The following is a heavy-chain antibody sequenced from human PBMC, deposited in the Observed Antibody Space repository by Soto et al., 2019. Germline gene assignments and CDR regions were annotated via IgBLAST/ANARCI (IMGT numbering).Heavy chain of an antibody. J-gene: IGHJ4*02. V-gene: IGHV4-39*07. CDR3: ARVPDY. CDR2: MYHSGST. CDR1: GGSFSITNYY. D-gene: IGHD2-2*01. Sequence: PSETLSLTCPVSGGSFSITNYYWGWIRQPPGKGLEWIGYMYHSGSTYYNPSLKSRVTISIDRSKNQFSLKLSSVTAADTAVYYCARVPDYWGQGILVTVSS.